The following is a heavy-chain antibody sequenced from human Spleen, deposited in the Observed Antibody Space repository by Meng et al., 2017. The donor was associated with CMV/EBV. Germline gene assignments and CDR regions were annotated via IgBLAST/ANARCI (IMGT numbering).Heavy chain of an antibody. D-gene: IGHD4-17*01. CDR2: IYSGGST. CDR1: GFTFSSYS. J-gene: IGHJ6*02. CDR3: ARVRTTLQYYYYYYGMDV. Sequence: GESLKISCAASGFTFSSYSMNWVRQAPGKGLEWVSIIYSGGSTYYADSVKGRFTISRDSSKNTLYLQMNSLRAEDTAVYYCARVRTTLQYYYYYYGMDVWGQGTTVTVSS. V-gene: IGHV3-53*01.